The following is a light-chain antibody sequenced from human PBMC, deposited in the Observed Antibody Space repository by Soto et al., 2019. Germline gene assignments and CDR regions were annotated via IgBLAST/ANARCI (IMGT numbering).Light chain of an antibody. CDR1: QSVYNNY. CDR3: QHYGTSPPHT. CDR2: GAS. Sequence: EIVLTQSPGTLSLSPGEGATLSCRASQSVYNNYLAWYQQKPGQAPRLLISGASTRATGIPDRFSGSGSGTDFTPSISRLESEDFAVYYCQHYGTSPPHTFGQGTKLEIK. J-gene: IGKJ2*01. V-gene: IGKV3-20*01.